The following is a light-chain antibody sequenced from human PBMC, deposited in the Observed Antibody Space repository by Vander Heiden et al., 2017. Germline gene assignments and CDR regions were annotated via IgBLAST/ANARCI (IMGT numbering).Light chain of an antibody. CDR1: SSDIGGYNF. J-gene: IGLJ2*01. Sequence: QSALTQPASVSGSPGQSITLSCTGTSSDIGGYNFVSWYQHHPGKAPKLLIFDVTNRPSGVSNRFSGSKSGNTASLTISGLQAEDEADYFCSSYTSSSTVVLFGGGTKLTVL. CDR3: SSYTSSSTVVL. V-gene: IGLV2-14*03. CDR2: DVT.